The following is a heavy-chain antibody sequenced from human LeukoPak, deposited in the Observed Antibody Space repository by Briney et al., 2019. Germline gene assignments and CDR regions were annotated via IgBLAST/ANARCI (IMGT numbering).Heavy chain of an antibody. CDR3: ARGAYDFWSGDASGAFDI. V-gene: IGHV4-61*02. CDR2: IYTSGST. D-gene: IGHD3-3*01. J-gene: IGHJ3*02. CDR1: GGSISSGSYY. Sequence: PSQTLSLTCTVSGGSISSGSYYWSWIRQPAGKGLEWIGRIYTSGSTNYNPSLKSRVTISVDTSKNQFSLKLSSVTAADTAVYYCARGAYDFWSGDASGAFDIWGPGTMVTVSS.